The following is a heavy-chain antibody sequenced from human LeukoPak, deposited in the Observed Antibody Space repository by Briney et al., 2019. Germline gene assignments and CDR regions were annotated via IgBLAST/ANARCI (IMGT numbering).Heavy chain of an antibody. J-gene: IGHJ4*02. V-gene: IGHV3-30*02. CDR2: IRFDGSIT. CDR3: ARDGGGDYHGDFLDY. CDR1: GFTFSDYG. Sequence: PGGSLRLSCAASGFTFSDYGMVWVRVRQAPGKGLEWMAFIRFDGSITYYADSVRDRFTISRDNSKNTLYLHMNSLRAEDTAVYYCARDGGGDYHGDFLDYWGQGTPVTVSS. D-gene: IGHD1-26*01.